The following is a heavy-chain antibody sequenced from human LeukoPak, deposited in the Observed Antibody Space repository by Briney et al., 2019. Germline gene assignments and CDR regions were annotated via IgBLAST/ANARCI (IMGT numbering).Heavy chain of an antibody. V-gene: IGHV3-11*01. CDR2: ISFSGSPT. J-gene: IGHJ4*02. Sequence: PGGSLRLSCAASGFTFSDYYMSWIRQAPGKWLEWVSYISFSGSPTQYADSVKGRFTISRDNAKNSPYLQMKSLRDEDTAVYYCARDRAYYYDSSGYYYFDRWGEGSLVTVS. CDR1: GFTFSDYY. CDR3: ARDRAYYYDSSGYYYFDR. D-gene: IGHD3-22*01.